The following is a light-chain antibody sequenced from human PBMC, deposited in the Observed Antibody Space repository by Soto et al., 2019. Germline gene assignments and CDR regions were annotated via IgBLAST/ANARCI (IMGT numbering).Light chain of an antibody. Sequence: QPASVSGSPGQSITIPCTGASSDVGSYNLVSWYQQHPGKAPKLMIYEVSRRPSGISNRFSGSKSGNTASLTISGLQAEDEADYYCCSYAGSPTFVIFGGGTKLTVL. J-gene: IGLJ2*01. CDR1: SSDVGSYNL. V-gene: IGLV2-23*02. CDR2: EVS. CDR3: CSYAGSPTFVI.